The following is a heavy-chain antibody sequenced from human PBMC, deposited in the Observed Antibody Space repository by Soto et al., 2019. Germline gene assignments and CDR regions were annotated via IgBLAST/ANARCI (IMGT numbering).Heavy chain of an antibody. V-gene: IGHV1-69*13. J-gene: IGHJ4*02. CDR2: IIPIFGTA. D-gene: IGHD2-2*01. CDR3: ASEYCSSTSCYTPMDY. CDR1: GGTFSSYA. Sequence: SVKVSCKASGGTFSSYAISWVRQAPGQGLEWMGGIIPIFGTANYAQKFQGRVTITADESTSTAYMELSSLRSEDTAVYYCASEYCSSTSCYTPMDYWGQGPLVTAPQ.